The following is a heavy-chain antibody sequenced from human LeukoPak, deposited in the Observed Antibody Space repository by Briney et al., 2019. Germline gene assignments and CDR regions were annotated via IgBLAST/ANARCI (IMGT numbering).Heavy chain of an antibody. CDR2: INHSGST. Sequence: SETLSLNCAVYGGSFSGYYWSWIRQPPGKGLEWIGEINHSGSTNYNPSLKSRVTISVDTSKNQFSLKLSSVTAADTAVYYCADGSGRTFDYWGQGTLVTVSS. D-gene: IGHD3-10*01. CDR3: ADGSGRTFDY. CDR1: GGSFSGYY. V-gene: IGHV4-34*01. J-gene: IGHJ4*02.